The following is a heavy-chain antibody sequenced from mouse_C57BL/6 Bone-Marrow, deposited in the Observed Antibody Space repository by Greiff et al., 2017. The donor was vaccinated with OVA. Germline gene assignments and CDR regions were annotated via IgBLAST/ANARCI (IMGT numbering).Heavy chain of an antibody. CDR1: GYTFTSYG. V-gene: IGHV1-81*01. D-gene: IGHD3-1*01. Sequence: QVQLQQSGAELARPGASVKLSCKASGYTFTSYGISWVKQRTGQGLEWIGEIYPRSGNTYYNEKFKGKATLTADKSSSTAYMELRSLTSEDSAAYFCARGSGDGGGYFDVWGTGTTVTVSS. CDR3: ARGSGDGGGYFDV. J-gene: IGHJ1*03. CDR2: IYPRSGNT.